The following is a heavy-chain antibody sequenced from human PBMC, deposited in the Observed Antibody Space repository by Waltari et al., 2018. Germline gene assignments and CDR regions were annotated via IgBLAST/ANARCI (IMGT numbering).Heavy chain of an antibody. CDR2: TYYRSKWYD. D-gene: IGHD4-17*01. J-gene: IGHJ1*01. V-gene: IGHV6-1*01. CDR1: GGSVPNKLAS. CDR3: ARGGYGDNFARLDH. Sequence: QVQLRQSGPGRGETAQTLSVTCSIAGGSVPNKLASWQGVRQSPSRGLEWVGKTYYRSKWYDDSAVSVTSRMTVQADTSKNQFSLHLNSVTPDDTAVYWCARGGYGDNFARLDHGAQCILVTVAS.